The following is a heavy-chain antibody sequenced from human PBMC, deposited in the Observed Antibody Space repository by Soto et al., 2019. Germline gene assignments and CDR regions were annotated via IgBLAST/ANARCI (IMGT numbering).Heavy chain of an antibody. CDR1: GFTFSSYA. Sequence: GGSLRLSCAASGFTFSSYAMSWVRQAPGKGLEWVSAISGSGGSTYYADSVKGRFTISRDNSKNTLYLQMNSLRAEDTAVYYCAKARGRDYYYGMEVWGQGTTVTVSS. CDR2: ISGSGGST. V-gene: IGHV3-23*01. D-gene: IGHD3-16*01. CDR3: AKARGRDYYYGMEV. J-gene: IGHJ6*02.